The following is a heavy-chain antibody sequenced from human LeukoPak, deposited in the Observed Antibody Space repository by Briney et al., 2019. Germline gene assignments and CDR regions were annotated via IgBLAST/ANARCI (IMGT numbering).Heavy chain of an antibody. D-gene: IGHD5-12*01. CDR1: GYTFTSYY. Sequence: ASVTVSCKASGYTFTSYYMHWVRQAPGQGLEWMGIISPSGGSTSYAQKFQGRVTMTRDTSTSTVYMELSSLRSEDTAVYYCARANNSGPPDYYYMDVWGKGTTVTVSS. CDR2: ISPSGGST. V-gene: IGHV1-46*01. J-gene: IGHJ6*03. CDR3: ARANNSGPPDYYYMDV.